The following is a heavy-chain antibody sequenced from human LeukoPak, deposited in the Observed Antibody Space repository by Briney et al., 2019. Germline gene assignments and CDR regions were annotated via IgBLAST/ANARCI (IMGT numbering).Heavy chain of an antibody. CDR3: ARNSRTYGDYDF. CDR1: GGSFSGYS. Sequence: SETLSLTCAVYGGSFSGYSWSWIRQPPGKGLEWIGEITHSGSTYYNPSLKSRVTISVDTSKNQFSLKLSSVTAADTAVYYCARNSRTYGDYDFWGQGTLVTVSS. V-gene: IGHV4-34*01. J-gene: IGHJ4*02. D-gene: IGHD4-17*01. CDR2: ITHSGST.